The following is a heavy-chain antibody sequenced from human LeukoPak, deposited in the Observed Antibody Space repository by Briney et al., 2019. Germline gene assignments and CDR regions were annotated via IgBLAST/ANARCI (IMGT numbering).Heavy chain of an antibody. CDR1: GASTSHFY. D-gene: IGHD5-12*01. CDR2: MHNSGSS. V-gene: IGHV4-59*01. J-gene: IGHJ3*02. Sequence: SETLSLSCSVSGASTSHFYWNWIRQPPGKGLEWIGYMHNSGSSKHSPSLKSRVTISIDTSKNQLSLQLTSVTAADTAIYYCARSAEWLRNAFDIWGQGTMVSVSS. CDR3: ARSAEWLRNAFDI.